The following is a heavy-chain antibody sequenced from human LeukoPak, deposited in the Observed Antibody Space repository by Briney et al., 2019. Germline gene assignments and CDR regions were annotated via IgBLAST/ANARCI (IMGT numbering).Heavy chain of an antibody. J-gene: IGHJ4*02. D-gene: IGHD6-13*01. CDR1: GFTFSSYG. V-gene: IGHV3-30*02. CDR2: IRYDGSNK. CDR3: AKDLTGIAAAGADY. Sequence: GGSLRLSCAASGFTFSSYGMHWVRQAPGKGLEWVAFIRYDGSNKYYADSVKGRFTISRDNSKNTLYLQMNSLRAEDTAVYYCAKDLTGIAAAGADYWGQGTLVTVSS.